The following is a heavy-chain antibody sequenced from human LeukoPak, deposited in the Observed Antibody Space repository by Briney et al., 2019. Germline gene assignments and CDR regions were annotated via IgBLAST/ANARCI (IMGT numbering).Heavy chain of an antibody. CDR3: ARTLAVAGLNWFDP. CDR1: GYTFTSYD. V-gene: IGHV1-8*01. Sequence: ASVKVSCKASGYTFTSYDINWVRKATGQGLEWMGWMNLNSGNTGYAQKFQGRVTMTRNTSISTAYMELSSLRSEDTAVYYCARTLAVAGLNWFDPWGQGTLVTVSS. CDR2: MNLNSGNT. D-gene: IGHD6-19*01. J-gene: IGHJ5*02.